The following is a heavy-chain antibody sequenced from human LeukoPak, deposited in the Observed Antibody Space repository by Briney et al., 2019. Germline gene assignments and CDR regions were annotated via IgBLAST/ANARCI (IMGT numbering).Heavy chain of an antibody. CDR2: ISYDGSNK. J-gene: IGHJ5*02. V-gene: IGHV3-30-3*01. Sequence: TGGSLRLSCAASGFTFSSYAMHWVRQAPGKGLEWVAVISYDGSNKYYADSVKGRFTISRDNSKNTLYLQMNSLRAEDTAVYYCARVGYCSGGSCAENWFDPWGQGTLVTVSS. CDR1: GFTFSSYA. D-gene: IGHD2-15*01. CDR3: ARVGYCSGGSCAENWFDP.